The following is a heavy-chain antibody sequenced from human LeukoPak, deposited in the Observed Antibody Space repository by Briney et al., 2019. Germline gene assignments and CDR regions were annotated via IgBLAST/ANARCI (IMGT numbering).Heavy chain of an antibody. CDR3: TRDLVVTTVGTFDY. CDR1: GFTFGDYA. D-gene: IGHD4-23*01. CDR2: IRSKAYGGTT. V-gene: IGHV3-49*04. Sequence: GGSLRLSCTASGFTFGDYAMSWVRQAPGMGLEWVGFIRSKAYGGTTEYAASVKGRFTISRDDSKSIAYLQMNSLKTEDTAVYYCTRDLVVTTVGTFDYWGQGTLVTVSS. J-gene: IGHJ4*02.